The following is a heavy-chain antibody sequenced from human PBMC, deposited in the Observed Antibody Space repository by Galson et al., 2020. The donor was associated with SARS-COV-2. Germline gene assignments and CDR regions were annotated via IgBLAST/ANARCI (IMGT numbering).Heavy chain of an antibody. CDR2: ISAYNGNT. Sequence: ASVKVSCKASGYTFTSYGISWVRQAPGQGLEWMGWISAYNGNTNYAQKLQGRVTMTTDTSTSTAYMELRSLRSDDTAVYYCARDFRLRYDDPFDYWGQGTLVTVSS. J-gene: IGHJ4*02. D-gene: IGHD5-12*01. CDR1: GYTFTSYG. V-gene: IGHV1-18*01. CDR3: ARDFRLRYDDPFDY.